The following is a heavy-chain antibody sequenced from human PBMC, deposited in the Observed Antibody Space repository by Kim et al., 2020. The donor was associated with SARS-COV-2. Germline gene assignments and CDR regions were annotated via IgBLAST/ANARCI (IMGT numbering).Heavy chain of an antibody. CDR1: GYTLTGYY. J-gene: IGHJ4*02. D-gene: IGHD3-9*01. Sequence: ASVKVSCKASGYTLTGYYIHWVRQAPGQGLEWMGRINPNNGDTNYALNFQDRVTMTRDTSLSTAYMELSSLRSDDTALYYCARGPPSSTYDILTGYQGYWGQGTLVTVSS. V-gene: IGHV1-2*06. CDR3: ARGPPSSTYDILTGYQGY. CDR2: INPNNGDT.